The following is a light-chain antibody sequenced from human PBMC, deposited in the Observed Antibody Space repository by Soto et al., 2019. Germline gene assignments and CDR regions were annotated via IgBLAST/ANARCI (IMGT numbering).Light chain of an antibody. V-gene: IGKV1D-16*01. CDR1: QGISSW. CDR2: AAS. Sequence: DIQMTQSPSSLSASVGDRVTITCRASQGISSWLAWYQQKPEKAPKSMNYAASSLQSGVPSRFRGSGYGTDFTITISSLQTEEFATYYGQQYNSYPLTFGGGTKVEIK. J-gene: IGKJ4*01. CDR3: QQYNSYPLT.